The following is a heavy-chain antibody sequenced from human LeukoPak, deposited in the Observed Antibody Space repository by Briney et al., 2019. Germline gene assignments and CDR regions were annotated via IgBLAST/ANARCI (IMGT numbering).Heavy chain of an antibody. CDR2: IYHSGST. V-gene: IGHV4-30-2*01. CDR1: GGSISSGGYS. Sequence: SQTLSLTCAVSGGSISSGGYSWSWIRQPPGKGLEWIVYIYHSGSTYYNPSLKSRVTISVDRSKNQFSLKLSSVTAADTAMYYCARGGVVVTATRTSAFDIWGQGTMITVSS. J-gene: IGHJ3*02. D-gene: IGHD2-21*02. CDR3: ARGGVVVTATRTSAFDI.